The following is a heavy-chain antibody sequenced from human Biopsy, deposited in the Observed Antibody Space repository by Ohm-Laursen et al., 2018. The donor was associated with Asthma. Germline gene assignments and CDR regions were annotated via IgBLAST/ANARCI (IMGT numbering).Heavy chain of an antibody. V-gene: IGHV4-30-4*01. CDR2: IHYSGST. J-gene: IGHJ5*02. Sequence: SQTLSLTGTVSGASIKTDDHYWSGLRQPPGKGLEWIGFIHYSGSTSYNPSLKGGVTISVDTSKNQFSLKLSSVTAADTAVYYCARASVAASSNWFDPWGPGTLVTVSS. D-gene: IGHD6-19*01. CDR1: GASIKTDDHY. CDR3: ARASVAASSNWFDP.